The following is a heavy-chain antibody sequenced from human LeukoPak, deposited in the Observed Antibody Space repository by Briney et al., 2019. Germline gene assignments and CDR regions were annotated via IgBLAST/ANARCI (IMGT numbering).Heavy chain of an antibody. J-gene: IGHJ3*02. V-gene: IGHV4-59*11. Sequence: KASETLSLSCTVSGGSIGSHYWSWIRQPPGKGLEYIGYIHDSGSTNYNPFLRGRVTISVDTSKNQFSLKLSSVTAADTAVYYCARQGIDAFDIWGQGTLVTVSS. CDR2: IHDSGST. CDR1: GGSIGSHY. CDR3: ARQGIDAFDI.